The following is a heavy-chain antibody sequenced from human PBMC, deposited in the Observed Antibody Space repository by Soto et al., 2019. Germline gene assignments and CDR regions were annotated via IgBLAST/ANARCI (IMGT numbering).Heavy chain of an antibody. CDR1: GITFSNFG. Sequence: QVQLVESGGGVVQPGRSLRLSCAASGITFSNFGMHWVRQAPGKGLEWVAVIWNDGSKKYYADSVKGRFTISRDNSKNTLYLQMNSLRAEDTAVYYCARDGADYIWGSYRPGWYFDLWGRGTLVTVSS. J-gene: IGHJ2*01. CDR2: IWNDGSKK. CDR3: ARDGADYIWGSYRPGWYFDL. D-gene: IGHD3-16*02. V-gene: IGHV3-33*01.